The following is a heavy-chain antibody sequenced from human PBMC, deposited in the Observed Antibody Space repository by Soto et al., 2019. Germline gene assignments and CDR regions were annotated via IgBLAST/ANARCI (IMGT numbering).Heavy chain of an antibody. V-gene: IGHV3-53*01. J-gene: IGHJ4*01. Sequence: EVRLVESGGGLTQPGGSLRLSCLASGFTVTTNYMGWVRQAPGRGLEWVSVMYPGGDIHYADSVKGRFTISRDTSENTLSLQITSLTAEDTAVYFCVSRIPAWVFDYWGQGTLVTVSS. CDR2: MYPGGDI. CDR3: VSRIPAWVFDY. CDR1: GFTVTTNY. D-gene: IGHD7-27*01.